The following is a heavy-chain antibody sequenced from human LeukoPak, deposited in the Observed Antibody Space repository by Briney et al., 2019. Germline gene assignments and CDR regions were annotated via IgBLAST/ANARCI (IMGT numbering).Heavy chain of an antibody. V-gene: IGHV3-21*01. J-gene: IGHJ2*01. D-gene: IGHD1-26*01. Sequence: GGSLRLSCAASGFTFSSYSMNWVRQAPGKGLEWVSSISSSSYKYYADSVKGRFTISRDNAKNSLYLQMNSLRAEDTAVYYCAKDRTVGASYWYFDLWGRGTLVTVSS. CDR3: AKDRTVGASYWYFDL. CDR2: ISSSSYK. CDR1: GFTFSSYS.